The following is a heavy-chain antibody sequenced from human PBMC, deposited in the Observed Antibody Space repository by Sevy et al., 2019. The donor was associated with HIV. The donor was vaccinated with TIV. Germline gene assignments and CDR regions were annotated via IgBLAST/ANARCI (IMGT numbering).Heavy chain of an antibody. V-gene: IGHV4-61*02. CDR1: GXXFGSSSYY. D-gene: IGHD6-19*01. Sequence: SETLSLTCTVSGXXFGSSSYYWNWIRQPAGKGLEWIGRIYTSGTTNYNPSLKSRVTMSVDTSKNQFSLKLSSVTAADTAVYYCAGRIAVAXFDXWGQGNLVTVSS. CDR3: AGRIAVAXFDX. J-gene: IGHJ4*02. CDR2: IYTSGTT.